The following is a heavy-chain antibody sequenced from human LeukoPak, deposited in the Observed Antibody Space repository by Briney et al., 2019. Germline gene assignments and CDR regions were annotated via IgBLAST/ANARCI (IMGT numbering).Heavy chain of an antibody. D-gene: IGHD4-23*01. J-gene: IGHJ4*02. V-gene: IGHV4-39*07. Sequence: SGTLSLTCTVSGGSISSSSYYWGWIRQPPGKGLEWIGSIYYSGSTYYNPSLKSRVTISVDTSKNQFSLKLSSVTAADTAVYYCARDYGGNFDYWGQGTLVTVSS. CDR3: ARDYGGNFDY. CDR1: GGSISSSSYY. CDR2: IYYSGST.